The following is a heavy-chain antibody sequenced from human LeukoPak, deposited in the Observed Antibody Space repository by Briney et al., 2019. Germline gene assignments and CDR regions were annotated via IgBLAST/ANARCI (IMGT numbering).Heavy chain of an antibody. CDR2: ISAYNGNT. CDR1: GYTFTTYG. V-gene: IGHV1-18*01. J-gene: IGHJ6*02. D-gene: IGHD6-13*01. Sequence: GASVKVSCKASGYTFTTYGISWVRQAPGQGLEWMGWISAYNGNTNYAQKLQGRVTMTTDTSTSTAYMELRSLRSDDTAVYYCARDTAAAGTGGGYYGMDVWGQGTTVRLL. CDR3: ARDTAAAGTGGGYYGMDV.